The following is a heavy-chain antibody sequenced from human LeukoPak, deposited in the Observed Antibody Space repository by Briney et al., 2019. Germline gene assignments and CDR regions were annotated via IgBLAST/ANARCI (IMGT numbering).Heavy chain of an antibody. V-gene: IGHV3-7*01. Sequence: GGSLRPSCAASGFTFSNYGMSWVRQAPREGLEWVAHINKDGSEIYYVDSVKGRFTISRDNAKNSLSLQMNSLRVEDTAVYYCARDKVTYWGQGILVTVSS. CDR1: GFTFSNYG. CDR2: INKDGSEI. CDR3: ARDKVTY. J-gene: IGHJ4*02.